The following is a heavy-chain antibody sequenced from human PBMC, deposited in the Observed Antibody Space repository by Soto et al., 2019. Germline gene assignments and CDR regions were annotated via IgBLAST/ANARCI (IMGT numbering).Heavy chain of an antibody. CDR2: ISSQAFGGTT. V-gene: IGHV3-49*04. CDR1: GFTFDDYA. CDR3: AKVYFXDSSADYYFDY. Sequence: GGSLRLSCTVSGFTFDDYAMSWVRQAPGKGLEWVGFISSQAFGGTTEYAASVEGRFTISTDESKTIAYLQMNSLKAADTAVYFCAKVYFXDSSADYYFDYWGQGTLVTVYS. D-gene: IGHD3-22*01. J-gene: IGHJ4*02.